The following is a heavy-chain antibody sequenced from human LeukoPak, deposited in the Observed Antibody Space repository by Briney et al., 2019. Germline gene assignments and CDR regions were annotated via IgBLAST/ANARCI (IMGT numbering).Heavy chain of an antibody. Sequence: GGSLRLSCAASGSTFSSYGMHWVRQAPGKGLEWVAVISYDGTNKFDVDSVKGRFTISRDNSKSTLFLEMKSLRADDTAVYYCARGRGGTTTPYYFDSWGQGALVTVSS. V-gene: IGHV3-30*03. CDR1: GSTFSSYG. CDR3: ARGRGGTTTPYYFDS. D-gene: IGHD1-26*01. J-gene: IGHJ4*02. CDR2: ISYDGTNK.